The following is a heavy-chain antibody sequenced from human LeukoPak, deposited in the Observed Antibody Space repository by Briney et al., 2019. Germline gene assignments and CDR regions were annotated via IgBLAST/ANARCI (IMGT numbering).Heavy chain of an antibody. Sequence: PSETLSLTCTVSGGSISSYYWSWIRQPPGKGLEWIGYIYDSGSTNYSPSLQSRVTMSVDTSKNQFSLKLTSVTAADTAVYYCARVRDGSGSYRRPIDSWGGGTLVTVSS. J-gene: IGHJ4*02. CDR2: IYDSGST. CDR1: GGSISSYY. V-gene: IGHV4-59*08. D-gene: IGHD3-10*01. CDR3: ARVRDGSGSYRRPIDS.